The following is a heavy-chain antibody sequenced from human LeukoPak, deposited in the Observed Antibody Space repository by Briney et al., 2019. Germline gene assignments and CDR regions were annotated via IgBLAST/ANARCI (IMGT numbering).Heavy chain of an antibody. CDR1: GYTFTSYG. V-gene: IGHV1-18*01. CDR2: ISAYNGNT. Sequence: ASVKVSCKASGYTFTSYGISWVRQAPGQGLEWMGWISAYNGNTNYAQKLQGRVTMTTDTSTSTAYMELRSLRSDDTAVYYCARWAPSGDRDYYYYYMDVWGKGTTVTVSS. J-gene: IGHJ6*03. D-gene: IGHD2-21*02. CDR3: ARWAPSGDRDYYYYYMDV.